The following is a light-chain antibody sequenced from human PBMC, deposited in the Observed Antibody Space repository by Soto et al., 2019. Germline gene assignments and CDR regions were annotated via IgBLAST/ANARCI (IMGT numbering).Light chain of an antibody. CDR2: GAS. J-gene: IGKJ3*01. CDR3: QQYNNFFT. V-gene: IGKV3-15*01. Sequence: EIVMTQSTATLSVSQGERATLSCRASQSVSSNLAWYQQKPGQAPRLLIYGASTRATGIPARFSGSGSGTEFTLTISSLQSEDFAVYYCQQYNNFFTFGPGTKVDIK. CDR1: QSVSSN.